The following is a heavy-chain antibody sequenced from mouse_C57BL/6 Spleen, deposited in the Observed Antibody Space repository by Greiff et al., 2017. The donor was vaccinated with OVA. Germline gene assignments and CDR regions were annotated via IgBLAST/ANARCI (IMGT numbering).Heavy chain of an antibody. CDR2: IWSGGST. CDR3: ARSRPLIYDGYYGAMDY. V-gene: IGHV2-2*01. Sequence: VQLQQSGPGLVQPSQRLSITCTVSGFSLTSYGVHWVRQSPGKGLEWLGVIWSGGSTDYNAAFISRLSISKDNSKSQVFFKMNSLQADDTAIYYCARSRPLIYDGYYGAMDYWGQGTSVTVSS. J-gene: IGHJ4*01. CDR1: GFSLTSYG. D-gene: IGHD2-3*01.